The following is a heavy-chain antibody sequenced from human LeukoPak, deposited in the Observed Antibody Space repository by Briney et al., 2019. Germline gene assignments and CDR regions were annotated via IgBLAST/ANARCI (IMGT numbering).Heavy chain of an antibody. V-gene: IGHV3-74*01. J-gene: IGHJ4*02. D-gene: IGHD2/OR15-2a*01. CDR2: INSDGSWT. CDR3: VSFYETY. CDR1: GNYW. Sequence: GGSLRLSCAASGNYWMHWARQVPGKRLVWVSHINSDGSWTSYADSVKGRFTISKDNAKNTVYLQMNSLRAEDTAVYYCVSFYETYWGRGTLVTVSS.